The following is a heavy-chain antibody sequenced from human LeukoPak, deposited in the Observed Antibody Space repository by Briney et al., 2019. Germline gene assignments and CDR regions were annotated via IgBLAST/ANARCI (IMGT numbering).Heavy chain of an antibody. J-gene: IGHJ3*02. CDR3: ASQTLTDDAFDI. CDR2: IYTSGRT. V-gene: IGHV4-61*02. CDR1: GGSVSSGTYY. D-gene: IGHD1-20*01. Sequence: PSETLSLTCTVSGGSVSSGTYYWNWIRQPAEKGLEWIGRIYTSGRTNYNPSLKSRVTISVDTSKNQFSLKLTSVTAADTAVYYCASQTLTDDAFDIWGQGTTVTVSS.